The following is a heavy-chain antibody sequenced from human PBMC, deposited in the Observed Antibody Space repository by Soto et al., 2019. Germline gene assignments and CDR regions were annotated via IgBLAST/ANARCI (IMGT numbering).Heavy chain of an antibody. D-gene: IGHD3-22*01. Sequence: GGSLRLSCTASGFTFGDYAMSWVRQAPGKGLEWVGFIRSKAYGGTTEYAASVKGRFTISRDDSKSIAYLQMNSLKTEDTAVYYCTRDVGDYYDSSGYFLFDYWGQGTLVTVSS. CDR2: IRSKAYGGTT. V-gene: IGHV3-49*04. J-gene: IGHJ4*02. CDR3: TRDVGDYYDSSGYFLFDY. CDR1: GFTFGDYA.